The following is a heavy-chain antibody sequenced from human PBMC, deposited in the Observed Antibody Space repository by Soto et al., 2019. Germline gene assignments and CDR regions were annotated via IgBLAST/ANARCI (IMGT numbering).Heavy chain of an antibody. CDR1: GFTVSSNY. D-gene: IGHD2-21*02. CDR3: ARANPPAYCGGDCYTIGAEYFQH. CDR2: IYSGGST. Sequence: GGSLRLSCAASGFTVSSNYMSWVRQAPGKGLEWVSVIYSGGSTYYADSVKGRFTISRDNSKNTLYLQMNSLRAEDTAVYYCARANPPAYCGGDCYTIGAEYFQHWGQGTLVTVSS. V-gene: IGHV3-66*01. J-gene: IGHJ1*01.